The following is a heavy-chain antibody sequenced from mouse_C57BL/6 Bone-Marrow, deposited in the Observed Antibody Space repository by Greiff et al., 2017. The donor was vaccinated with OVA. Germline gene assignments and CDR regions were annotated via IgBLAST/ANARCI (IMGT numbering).Heavy chain of an antibody. J-gene: IGHJ4*01. CDR3: TKRNFYYYGSSYDYYAMDY. V-gene: IGHV14-4*01. CDR1: GFNIKDDY. CDR2: IDPENGDT. D-gene: IGHD1-1*01. Sequence: DVQLQESGAELVRPGASVKLSCTASGFNIKDDYMHWVKQRPEQGLEWIGWIDPENGDTEYASKFQGKATITADTSSNTAYLQLSSLTSEDTAVYYCTKRNFYYYGSSYDYYAMDYWGQGTSVTVSS.